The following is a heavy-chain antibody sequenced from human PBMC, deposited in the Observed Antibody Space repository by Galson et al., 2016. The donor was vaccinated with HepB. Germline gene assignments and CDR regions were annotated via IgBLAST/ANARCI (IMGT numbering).Heavy chain of an antibody. J-gene: IGHJ4*02. CDR3: AKQVSRMYALPFDY. CDR2: ITISGDST. V-gene: IGHV3-23*01. D-gene: IGHD2-15*01. CDR1: GFTFSNYV. Sequence: SLRLSCAASGFTFSNYVTSWVRQAPGKGLEWVSTITISGDSTFYADSVKGRFTISRDNSKNTLHLQMNSLRAEETAMYYCAKQVSRMYALPFDYWGQGTLVTVSS.